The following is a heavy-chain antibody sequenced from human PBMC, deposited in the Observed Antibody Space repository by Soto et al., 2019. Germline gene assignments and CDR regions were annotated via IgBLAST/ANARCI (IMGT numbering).Heavy chain of an antibody. V-gene: IGHV1-2*02. CDR2: INLNSGDT. CDR3: ARDLGGYDLYGPDT. Sequence: SVKVSCKTSGDTFTDSSMHWVRQAPGQGLEWMGWINLNSGDTNYAEKFRGRVTMTRDTSIITAYMELTRLKSDDTAVYYCARDLGGYDLYGPDTWGQGSLVTVSS. D-gene: IGHD5-12*01. J-gene: IGHJ5*02. CDR1: GDTFTDSS.